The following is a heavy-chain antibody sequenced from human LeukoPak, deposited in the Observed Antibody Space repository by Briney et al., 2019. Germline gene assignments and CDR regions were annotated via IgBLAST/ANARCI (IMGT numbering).Heavy chain of an antibody. CDR3: VKTGARSIDAFGI. CDR2: ISYDGSNK. Sequence: GGSLRLSCAASGFTFSSYGVHWVRQAPGKGLEWVAVISYDGSNKYYADSVKGRFTISRDNSKNTLYLQMNSLKTEDTAVYYCVKTGARSIDAFGIWGQGTMVTVSS. CDR1: GFTFSSYG. J-gene: IGHJ3*02. V-gene: IGHV3-30*03. D-gene: IGHD2-2*02.